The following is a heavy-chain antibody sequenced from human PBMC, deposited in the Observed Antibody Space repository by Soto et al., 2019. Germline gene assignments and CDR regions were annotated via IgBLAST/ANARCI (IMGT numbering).Heavy chain of an antibody. CDR2: ISGSGGST. CDR1: GFTFSSYA. CDR3: AKDLAGLRYYGMDV. D-gene: IGHD5-18*01. J-gene: IGHJ6*02. V-gene: IGHV3-23*01. Sequence: GGSLRLSCAASGFTFSSYAMSWVRQAPGKGLEWVSAISGSGGSTYYADSVKGRFTISRDNSKNTLYLQMNSLRAEDTAVYYCAKDLAGLRYYGMDVWGQGTTITFSS.